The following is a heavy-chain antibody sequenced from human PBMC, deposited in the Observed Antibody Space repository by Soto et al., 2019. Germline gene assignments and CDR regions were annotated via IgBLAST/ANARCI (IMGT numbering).Heavy chain of an antibody. V-gene: IGHV4-39*01. J-gene: IGHJ4*02. CDR2: IYYSGST. CDR1: GGSISISGYY. CDR3: ARRSYYGSGSIFDY. D-gene: IGHD3-10*01. Sequence: SETLSLTCTVSGGSISISGYYWGWIRQPPGKGLEWIGNIYYSGSTNYNPSLKSRVTISVDTSKNQFSLKVSSVTAADTAVYYCARRSYYGSGSIFDYWGQGTLVTVSS.